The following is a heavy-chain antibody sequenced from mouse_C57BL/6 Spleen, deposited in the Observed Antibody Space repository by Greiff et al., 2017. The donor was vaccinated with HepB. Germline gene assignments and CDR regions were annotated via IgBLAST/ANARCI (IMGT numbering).Heavy chain of an antibody. CDR2: IWSGGST. CDR3: ARNAGNYLAWFAY. D-gene: IGHD2-1*01. J-gene: IGHJ3*01. Sequence: VKLMESGPGLVQPSQSLSITCTVSGFSLTSYGVHWVRQSPGKGLEWLGVIWSGGSTDYNAAFISRLSISKDNSKSQVFFKMNSLQADDTAIYYCARNAGNYLAWFAYWGQGTLVTVSA. V-gene: IGHV2-2*01. CDR1: GFSLTSYG.